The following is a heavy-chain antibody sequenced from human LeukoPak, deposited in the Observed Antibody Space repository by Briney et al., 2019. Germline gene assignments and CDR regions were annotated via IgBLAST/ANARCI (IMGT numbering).Heavy chain of an antibody. V-gene: IGHV1-69*13. CDR3: ARERNYESSGYFYYY. CDR1: GYTFTGYY. D-gene: IGHD3-22*01. Sequence: GASVKVSCKASGYTFTGYYMHWVRQAPGQGLEWMGGIIPLFGTPNYAQKFQGRVTITADESTSTAYMELSSLRFEDTAVYYCARERNYESSGYFYYYWGQGTLVTVSS. J-gene: IGHJ4*02. CDR2: IIPLFGTP.